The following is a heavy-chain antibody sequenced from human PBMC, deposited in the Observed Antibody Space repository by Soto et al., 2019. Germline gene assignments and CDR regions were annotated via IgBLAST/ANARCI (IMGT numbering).Heavy chain of an antibody. CDR3: AKDRATIFGVVIYGMDV. V-gene: IGHV3-23*01. CDR1: GFTFSSYA. J-gene: IGHJ6*02. D-gene: IGHD3-3*01. Sequence: EVQLLESGGGLVQPGGSLRLSCAASGFTFSSYAMSWVRQAPGKGLEWVSAISGSGGSTYYADSVKGRFTISRDNSKNTLYLQMNSLRAEDTAVYYCAKDRATIFGVVIYGMDVWGQGTTVTVSS. CDR2: ISGSGGST.